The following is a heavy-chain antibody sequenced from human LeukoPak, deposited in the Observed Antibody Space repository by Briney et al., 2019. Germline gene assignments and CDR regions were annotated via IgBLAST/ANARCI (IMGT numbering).Heavy chain of an antibody. CDR3: AKVPAIGGYYFDY. V-gene: IGHV3-43D*03. CDR2: ISWDGGST. Sequence: GGSLRLSCAASGFTFDDYAMHWVRQAPGKGLEWVSLISWDGGSTYYADSVKGRFTISRDNSKNSLYLQMNSLRAEDTALYYCAKVPAIGGYYFDYWGQGTLVTVSS. D-gene: IGHD3-16*01. CDR1: GFTFDDYA. J-gene: IGHJ4*02.